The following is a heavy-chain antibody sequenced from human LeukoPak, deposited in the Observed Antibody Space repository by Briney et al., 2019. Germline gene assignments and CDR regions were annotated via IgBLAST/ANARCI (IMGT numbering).Heavy chain of an antibody. D-gene: IGHD3-22*01. CDR3: ARDSSGYYPFDY. CDR2: INHSGST. J-gene: IGHJ4*02. Sequence: PSETLSLTCAVYGGSFSGYYWSWIRQPPGKGLEWIGEINHSGSTNYNPSLKSRVTISVDTSKNQFSLKLSSVTAADTAVCYCARDSSGYYPFDYWGQGTLVTVSS. V-gene: IGHV4-34*01. CDR1: GGSFSGYY.